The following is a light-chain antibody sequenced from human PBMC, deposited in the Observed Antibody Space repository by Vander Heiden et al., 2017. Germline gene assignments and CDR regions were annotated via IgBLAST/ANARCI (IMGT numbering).Light chain of an antibody. J-gene: IGKJ1*01. CDR1: QGISSY. CDR2: AAS. V-gene: IGKV1-9*01. CDR3: QQLNSYTWT. Sequence: DIQLTQSPSFLSAPVGDRVTITCRASQGISSYLAWYQQKPGKAPKLLIYAASTLQSGVPSRFSGSGSGTEFTLTISSLQPEDFATYYCQQLNSYTWTFGQGTKVEIK.